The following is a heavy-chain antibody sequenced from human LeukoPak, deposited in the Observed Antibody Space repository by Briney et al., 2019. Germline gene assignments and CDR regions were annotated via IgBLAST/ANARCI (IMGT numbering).Heavy chain of an antibody. CDR1: GYTFTGYY. V-gene: IGHV1-2*02. CDR2: INPNSGGT. Sequence: ASVKVSCKASGYTFTGYYMHWVRQAPGQGLEWMGWINPNSGGTNYAQKFQGRVTMTRDTSISTAYMELRSLRSDDTAVYYCARDGEIQPGYSYHSSGTDYWGQGTLVTVSS. CDR3: ARDGEIQPGYSYHSSGTDY. J-gene: IGHJ4*02. D-gene: IGHD3-22*01.